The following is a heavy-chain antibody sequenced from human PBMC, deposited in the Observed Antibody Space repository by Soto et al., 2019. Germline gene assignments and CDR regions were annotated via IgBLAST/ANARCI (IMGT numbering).Heavy chain of an antibody. V-gene: IGHV4-34*01. D-gene: IGHD7-27*01. CDR3: SRGWGRIFDY. CDR1: GGSLSGYY. J-gene: IGHJ4*02. Sequence: QVQLQQWGAGLLKPSETLSLTCAVSGGSLSGYYWSWIRQPPGKGLEWIGEINHSGSTNYNPSLKSRVTISVDTSKNQFSLKLSSVTAADPAVYYCSRGWGRIFDYWGQGTLVTVSS. CDR2: INHSGST.